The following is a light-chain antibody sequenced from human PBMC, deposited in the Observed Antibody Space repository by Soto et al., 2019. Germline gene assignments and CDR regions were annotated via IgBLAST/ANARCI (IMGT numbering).Light chain of an antibody. CDR1: SSNIGSNT. V-gene: IGLV1-44*01. CDR2: SNN. Sequence: QSVLTQPPSASGTPGQRVTISCSGSSSNIGSNTVNWYQQLPGPAPKLLISSNNQRPSEVPDRFSGSKSGTSASLAISGLQSEDEADYYCSAWDDSLNGLVFGGGTKLTVL. J-gene: IGLJ2*01. CDR3: SAWDDSLNGLV.